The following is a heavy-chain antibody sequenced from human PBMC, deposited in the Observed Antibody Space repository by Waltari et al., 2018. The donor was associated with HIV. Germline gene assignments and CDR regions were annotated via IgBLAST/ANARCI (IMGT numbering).Heavy chain of an antibody. J-gene: IGHJ4*02. Sequence: QVQLVESGGGVVQPGRSLRLSCAASGFTFSGSGMHWVRQAPGKGLEWVAVISSYDGNNKYYADSVKGRLTISRDNSKSTLYLQMNSLRAEDTAVYYCANLDSGQAGGWGQGTLVTVSS. CDR3: ANLDSGQAGG. CDR1: GFTFSGSG. CDR2: ISSYDGNNK. V-gene: IGHV3-30*18. D-gene: IGHD3-16*01.